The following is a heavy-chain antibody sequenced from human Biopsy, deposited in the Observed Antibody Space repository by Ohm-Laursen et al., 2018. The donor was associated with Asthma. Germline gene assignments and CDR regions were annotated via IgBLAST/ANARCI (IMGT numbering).Heavy chain of an antibody. D-gene: IGHD3-3*02. V-gene: IGHV3-53*01. CDR3: ARTFHFWSPYHAEHYQL. J-gene: IGHJ1*01. CDR1: GFTVSTNG. CDR2: TYSGGST. Sequence: GSLRLSCSASGFTVSTNGMSWVRQPPGKGLEWVSVTYSGGSTYYADSVKGRFTISRDNSKNPLYLQMNSLRGEDTAVYYCARTFHFWSPYHAEHYQLWGQGTLVTVSS.